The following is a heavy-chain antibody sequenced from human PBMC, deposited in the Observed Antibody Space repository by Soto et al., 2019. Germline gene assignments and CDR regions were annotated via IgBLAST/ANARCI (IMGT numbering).Heavy chain of an antibody. Sequence: EVQLVESGGGLVQPGGSLRLSCVASEFTFSYYWMHWVRQVPWKGLVWVSRIHRDGSSTTYADSVMGRFTISRDNAKNTLYLQMASLRADDTAVYYCARGDVGAFDLWGQGTMVTVSS. CDR2: IHRDGSST. D-gene: IGHD1-26*01. CDR1: EFTFSYYW. J-gene: IGHJ3*01. V-gene: IGHV3-74*03. CDR3: ARGDVGAFDL.